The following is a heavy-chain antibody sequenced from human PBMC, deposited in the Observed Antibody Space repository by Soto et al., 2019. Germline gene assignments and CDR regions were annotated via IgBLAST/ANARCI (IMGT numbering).Heavy chain of an antibody. CDR3: AKDTYFRDSSGYYVFDY. Sequence: QVHLVESGGGVVQPGRSLRLSCEASGFTFSNYGTHWVRQALGEGLEWVAHISYDGSNEHYTDSVKGRFTISRDNSKNMVFRHMNSLRPEDTAVYHCAKDTYFRDSSGYYVFDYWGQGTLVTVSS. D-gene: IGHD3-22*01. V-gene: IGHV3-30*18. CDR1: GFTFSNYG. J-gene: IGHJ4*02. CDR2: ISYDGSNE.